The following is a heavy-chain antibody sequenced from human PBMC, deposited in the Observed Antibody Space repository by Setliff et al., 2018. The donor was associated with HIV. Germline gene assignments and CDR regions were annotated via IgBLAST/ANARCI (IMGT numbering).Heavy chain of an antibody. Sequence: PSQTLSLTCVITGDSVSSNSAAWNWIRQSPLRGLEWLGRTYYRSKWHNDYAVSVKSRITINPDTSKNQFSLQLNSVTPEDTAVYYCARGNPAMDVWGKGTTVTVSS. V-gene: IGHV6-1*01. CDR3: ARGNPAMDV. CDR2: TYYRSKWHN. CDR1: GDSVSSNSAA. J-gene: IGHJ6*03.